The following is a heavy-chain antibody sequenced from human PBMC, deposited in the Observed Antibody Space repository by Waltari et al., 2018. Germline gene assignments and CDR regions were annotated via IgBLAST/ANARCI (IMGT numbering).Heavy chain of an antibody. V-gene: IGHV1-69-2*01. CDR2: VEPEDGET. Sequence: EVQLVQSGAEVKKPGATVKISCKASGYTFTDYYMHWVQQAPGKGLEWMGRVEPEDGETIYAAKFQGRVTRTADTSTDTAYMELSSLRSEDTAVYYCAPGLPYVWGSSNFDYWGQGTLVTVSS. D-gene: IGHD3-16*01. CDR3: APGLPYVWGSSNFDY. CDR1: GYTFTDYY. J-gene: IGHJ4*02.